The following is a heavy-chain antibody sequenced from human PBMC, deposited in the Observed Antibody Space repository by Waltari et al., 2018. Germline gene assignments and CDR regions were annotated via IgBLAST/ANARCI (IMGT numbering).Heavy chain of an antibody. Sequence: QVQLQESGPGLVKPSETLSLTCTVSVGYISSYYWSWIRQPAGKGLEWIGRIHSIGSINYNPSFKSRITMSVDTSKNQFSLKLSSVTAADTAVYSCARDGYCSTTSCPERGDPFDIWGQGTMVTVSS. D-gene: IGHD2-2*03. V-gene: IGHV4-4*07. CDR2: IHSIGSI. J-gene: IGHJ3*02. CDR1: VGYISSYY. CDR3: ARDGYCSTTSCPERGDPFDI.